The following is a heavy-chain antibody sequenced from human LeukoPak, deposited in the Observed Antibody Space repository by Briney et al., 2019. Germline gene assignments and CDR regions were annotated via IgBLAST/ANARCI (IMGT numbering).Heavy chain of an antibody. CDR2: ISSSSSYI. Sequence: PGGSLRLSCAASGFTFSSYSMNWVRQAPGKGLEWVSSISSSSSYIYYADSVKGRFIISRDNAKNTLYLQMNSLRAEDTAVYYCARDGYCSGGSCYEDAFDIWGQGTMVTVSS. D-gene: IGHD2-15*01. J-gene: IGHJ3*02. CDR3: ARDGYCSGGSCYEDAFDI. CDR1: GFTFSSYS. V-gene: IGHV3-21*01.